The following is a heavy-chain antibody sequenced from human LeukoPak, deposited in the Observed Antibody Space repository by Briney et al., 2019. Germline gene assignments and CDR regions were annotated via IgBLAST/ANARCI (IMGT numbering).Heavy chain of an antibody. D-gene: IGHD3-10*01. CDR1: GFPFSDYV. Sequence: GGSLRLSCAASGFPFSDYVMHWVRQAPGKGLEWVSVIRYDGNNKYYADSVKGRFTISRDNSKNTLYLQMNSLRAADTARYYCAKVALVLIWFGDSAFDIWGQGTMVTVSS. J-gene: IGHJ3*02. CDR2: IRYDGNNK. CDR3: AKVALVLIWFGDSAFDI. V-gene: IGHV3-30*02.